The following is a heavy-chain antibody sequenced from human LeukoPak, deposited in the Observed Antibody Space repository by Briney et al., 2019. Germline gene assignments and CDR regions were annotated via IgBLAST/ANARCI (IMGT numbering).Heavy chain of an antibody. Sequence: GASVKVSFKASGGTFSSYAISWVRQAPGQGLEWMGRIIPILGIANYAQKFQSRVTITADKSTSTAYMELSSLRSEDTAVYYCARVEMATIYFDYWGQGTLVTVSS. J-gene: IGHJ4*02. V-gene: IGHV1-69*04. CDR3: ARVEMATIYFDY. D-gene: IGHD5-24*01. CDR2: IIPILGIA. CDR1: GGTFSSYA.